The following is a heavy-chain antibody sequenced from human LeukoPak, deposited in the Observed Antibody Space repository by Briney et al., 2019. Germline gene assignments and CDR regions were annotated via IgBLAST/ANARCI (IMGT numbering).Heavy chain of an antibody. CDR2: IRDDGSNN. Sequence: QSGGSLRLSCAASGFTFSNYGMHWVRQAPGKGLEWVAYIRDDGSNNYYEDSVKGRFTISRDNSKNTLYLQMNSLRAEDTAMYFCAKDPGYRDFWGQGTLVTVSS. CDR1: GFTFSNYG. J-gene: IGHJ4*02. CDR3: AKDPGYRDF. D-gene: IGHD5-18*01. V-gene: IGHV3-30*02.